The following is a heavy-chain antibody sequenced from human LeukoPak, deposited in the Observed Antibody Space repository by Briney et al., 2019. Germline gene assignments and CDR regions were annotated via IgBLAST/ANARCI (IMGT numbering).Heavy chain of an antibody. J-gene: IGHJ6*02. D-gene: IGHD3-22*01. Sequence: GGSLRLSCVACGFSFSDYYMSWIRQAPGRGLEWISYISGSGSDLYYADSVKGRFTISRDNTNNSLYLQMNSLRAEDTAVYYCARSIGYYYTMDVWGQGTTVTVSS. CDR1: GFSFSDYY. V-gene: IGHV3-11*01. CDR3: ARSIGYYYTMDV. CDR2: ISGSGSDL.